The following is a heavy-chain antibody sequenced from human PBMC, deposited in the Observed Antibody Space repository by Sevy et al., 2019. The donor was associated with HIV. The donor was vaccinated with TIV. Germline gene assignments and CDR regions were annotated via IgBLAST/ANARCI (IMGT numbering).Heavy chain of an antibody. D-gene: IGHD6-13*01. CDR2: TRNKADGYTT. V-gene: IGHV3-72*01. CDR3: ATHAGIAAAGRVFDY. CDR1: GFTFSDHY. Sequence: GGSLRLSCVASGFTFSDHYMEWVRQAPGKGLEWVGRTRNKADGYTTEYAASVKGRFTISRDESKNSQYVQMNSLKAEETVVYYCATHAGIAAAGRVFDYWGQGTLVTVSS. J-gene: IGHJ4*02.